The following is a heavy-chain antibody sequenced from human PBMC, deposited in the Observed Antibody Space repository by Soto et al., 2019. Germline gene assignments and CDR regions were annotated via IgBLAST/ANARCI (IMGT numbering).Heavy chain of an antibody. V-gene: IGHV4-59*01. Sequence: SETLSLTCTVSGGSISSYYWSWIRQPPGKGLEWIGYIYYSGSTNYNPSLKSRVTISVDTSKNQFSLRLSSVTAADTAVYYCARAEHNYGDYVWSWWFDPWGQGTLVTVSS. CDR2: IYYSGST. D-gene: IGHD4-17*01. CDR1: GGSISSYY. CDR3: ARAEHNYGDYVWSWWFDP. J-gene: IGHJ5*02.